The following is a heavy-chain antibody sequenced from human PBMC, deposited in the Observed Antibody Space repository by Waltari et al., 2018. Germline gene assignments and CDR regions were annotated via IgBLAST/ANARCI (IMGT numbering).Heavy chain of an antibody. J-gene: IGHJ6*02. V-gene: IGHV4-34*01. Sequence: QVQLQQWGAGLLKPSETLSLTCAVYGGSFSGYYWSWIRQPPGKGLEWIGEINHRGSTNYNPSLKSRVTISVDTSKNQFSLKLSSVTAADTAVYYCARGGVGGGYGMDVWGQGTTVTVSS. CDR1: GGSFSGYY. D-gene: IGHD2-15*01. CDR3: ARGGVGGGYGMDV. CDR2: INHRGST.